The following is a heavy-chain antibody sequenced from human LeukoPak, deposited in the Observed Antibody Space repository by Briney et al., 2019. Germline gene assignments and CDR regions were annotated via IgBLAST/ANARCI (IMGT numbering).Heavy chain of an antibody. D-gene: IGHD3-10*01. V-gene: IGHV3-21*01. J-gene: IGHJ5*02. CDR2: ISSSSSYI. Sequence: GGSLRLSCAASGITFNSYTMNWVRQAPGKGLEWVSSISSSSSYIYYAASVKGRFTISRDNAKNSLYLQMNSLRAEDTAVYYCVGTYYYGSGSYRNWFDPWGQGTLVTVSS. CDR1: GITFNSYT. CDR3: VGTYYYGSGSYRNWFDP.